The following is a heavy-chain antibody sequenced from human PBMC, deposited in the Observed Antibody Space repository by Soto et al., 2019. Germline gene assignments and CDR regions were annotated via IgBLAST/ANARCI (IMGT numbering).Heavy chain of an antibody. CDR1: GGSISSYY. CDR2: IYYSGST. Sequence: PSETLSLTCTVSGGSISSYYWSWIRQPPGKGLEWIGYIYYSGSTNYNPSLKSRVTISVDTSKNQFSLKLSSVTAADTTVYYCARLRDDYGDCGYYYYMDVWGKGTTVTVSS. V-gene: IGHV4-59*08. D-gene: IGHD4-17*01. CDR3: ARLRDDYGDCGYYYYMDV. J-gene: IGHJ6*03.